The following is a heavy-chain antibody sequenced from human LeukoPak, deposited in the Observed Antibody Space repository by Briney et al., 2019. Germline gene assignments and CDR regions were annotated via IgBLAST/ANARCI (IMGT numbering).Heavy chain of an antibody. CDR2: INPNSGGT. V-gene: IGHV1-2*02. CDR3: ARGYYSLDY. CDR1: GYTFTGYY. D-gene: IGHD2-21*01. Sequence: ASVTVSCKASGYTFTGYYLHWVRQAPGQGLEWMGWINPNSGGTNSAQKFQGRVTMTRDTSISIAYMELNRLRSDDTAVYYCARGYYSLDYWGQGTLVTVSS. J-gene: IGHJ4*02.